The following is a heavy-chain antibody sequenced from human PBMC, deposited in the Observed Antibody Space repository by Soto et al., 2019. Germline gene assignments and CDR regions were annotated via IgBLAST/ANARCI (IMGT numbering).Heavy chain of an antibody. D-gene: IGHD3-10*01. CDR2: IKSDGSNI. Sequence: EVQLVESGGGLVQPGGSLRLSCAASGFTFSSYWMHWVRQAPGKGLVWVSRIKSDGSNINYADSVKGRFTISRDNAKNTQYLQMNSLRAEDTAIYYCASGGFSGSGSFIQGDYWGQGTLVTVSS. V-gene: IGHV3-74*01. CDR1: GFTFSSYW. J-gene: IGHJ4*02. CDR3: ASGGFSGSGSFIQGDY.